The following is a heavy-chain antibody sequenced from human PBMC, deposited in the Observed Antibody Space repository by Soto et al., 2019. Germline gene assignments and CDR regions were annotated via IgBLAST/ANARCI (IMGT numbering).Heavy chain of an antibody. CDR1: GYTFSAYG. D-gene: IGHD2-2*01. V-gene: IGHV1-18*01. J-gene: IGHJ4*02. Sequence: QVHLVQSEGEVNKPGASVKVSCKTSGYTFSAYGVCWVRQAPGQGLEWMCWTNTFNGKTKYEQKFQGRLTLSIDTSTRTVFPELTSLKFDDAAVYYCARGFIPENYWGPGTRVTVSS. CDR2: TNTFNGKT. CDR3: ARGFIPENY.